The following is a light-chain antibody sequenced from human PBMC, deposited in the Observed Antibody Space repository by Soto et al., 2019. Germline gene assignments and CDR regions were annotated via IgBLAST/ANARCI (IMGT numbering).Light chain of an antibody. Sequence: QSALTQPASVSGSPGQSITVSCTGTSSDIGGYNYVSWYQQHPGKAPKLMIYEVSKRPSGVPDRFSGSKSGNTASLTVSGLQAEDEADYYCSSYAGSSNVFGTGTKVTVL. CDR3: SSYAGSSNV. V-gene: IGLV2-8*01. CDR1: SSDIGGYNY. CDR2: EVS. J-gene: IGLJ1*01.